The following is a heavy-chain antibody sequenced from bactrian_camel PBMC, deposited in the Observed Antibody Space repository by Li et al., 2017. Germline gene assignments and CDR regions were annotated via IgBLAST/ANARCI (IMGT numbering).Heavy chain of an antibody. CDR3: AADQLYGTCRDVLDFPA. J-gene: IGHJ4*01. CDR2: LWIGGATT. CDR1: RYTYKRNC. D-gene: IGHD7*01. Sequence: DVQLVESGGSSVQAGGSLRLACAAGRYTYKRNCMGWFRQRPGKDPEGLAVLWIGGATTVYADSVKGRFIITRDKARDLVYLQMNGLQPEDTGMYYCAADQLYGTCRDVLDFPARGQGTQVTVS. V-gene: IGHV3S40*01.